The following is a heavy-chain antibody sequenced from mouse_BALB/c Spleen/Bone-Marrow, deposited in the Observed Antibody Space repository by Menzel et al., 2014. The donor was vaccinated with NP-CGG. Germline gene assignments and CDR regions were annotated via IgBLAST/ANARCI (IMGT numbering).Heavy chain of an antibody. CDR1: GYTFTSYY. Sequence: VHLVESGPELVKPGASLKMSCKASGYTFTSYYIHWVKQRPGQGLEWIGWIYPGNVNTKYNEKFKGKATLTVDNSSSTAYMELRSLTSEDSAVYYCARIYDGYFLFDYWGQGTTLTVSS. CDR2: IYPGNVNT. J-gene: IGHJ2*01. D-gene: IGHD2-3*01. CDR3: ARIYDGYFLFDY. V-gene: IGHV1S56*01.